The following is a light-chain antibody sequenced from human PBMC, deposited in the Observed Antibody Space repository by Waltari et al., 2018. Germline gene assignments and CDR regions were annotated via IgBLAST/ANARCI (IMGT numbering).Light chain of an antibody. CDR3: QSADSRGTLYV. J-gene: IGLJ1*01. CDR2: NDN. CDR1: TLPTQY. Sequence: SHDLTQPSSVSVSPGQTATITCSGETLPTQYLYRFQQRRGQAPVLVIYNDNKRPSGIPDRFSGSSSGTTGTLTIAGVQAEDEADYYCQSADSRGTLYVFGPGTKVTVL. V-gene: IGLV3-25*03.